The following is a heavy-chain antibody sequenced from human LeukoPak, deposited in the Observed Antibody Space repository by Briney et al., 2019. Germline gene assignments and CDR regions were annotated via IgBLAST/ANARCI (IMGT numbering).Heavy chain of an antibody. D-gene: IGHD2-2*01. V-gene: IGHV1-2*02. CDR3: AREYCSSTSCPLDP. CDR1: GYTFTGYY. Sequence: GASVKVSCKASGYTFTGYYMHWVRQAPGQGLEWMGWINPNSGGTNYAQKFRGRVTMTRDTSISTAYMELSRLRSDDTAVYYCAREYCSSTSCPLDPWGQGTLVTVSS. J-gene: IGHJ5*02. CDR2: INPNSGGT.